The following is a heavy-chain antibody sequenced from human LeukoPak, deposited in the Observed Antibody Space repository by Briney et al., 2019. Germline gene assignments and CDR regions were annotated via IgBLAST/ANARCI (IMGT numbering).Heavy chain of an antibody. CDR2: ISPSGGST. CDR3: ARGDYYFDY. Sequence: ASVKVSCKAFGYTFTRYYMHWVRQAPGQGPEWMGVISPSGGSTTYAQKFQGRVTLTRDMSTSTDYLELSSLRSEDTAVYYCARGDYYFDYWGQGTLVTVSS. CDR1: GYTFTRYY. V-gene: IGHV1-46*01. J-gene: IGHJ4*02.